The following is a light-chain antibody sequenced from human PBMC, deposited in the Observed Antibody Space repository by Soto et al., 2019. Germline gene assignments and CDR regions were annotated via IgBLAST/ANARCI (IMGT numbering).Light chain of an antibody. CDR2: DAS. CDR1: QSVNSY. J-gene: IGKJ5*01. CDR3: QQGGT. V-gene: IGKV3-11*01. Sequence: EIVLTQSPATLSLSPGERATLSCRASQSVNSYLAWYQQKPGQAPRLLIYDASNRSTGIPARFSGSGSGTDFTLTISSLEHKDFAVYYCQQGGTFGQGTRLEIK.